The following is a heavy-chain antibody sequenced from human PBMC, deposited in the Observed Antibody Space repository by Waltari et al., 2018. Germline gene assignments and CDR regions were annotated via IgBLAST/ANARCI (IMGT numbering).Heavy chain of an antibody. CDR2: IYYSGST. CDR3: ARGDYGGPLSGEYFQH. Sequence: QLQLQESGPGLVKPSETLSLTCTVSGGSISSSSYYWGWIGPPPGKGLGWIGSIYYSGSTYYNPSLKSRDTRAVATSKTQFSLKLRAVTAADTAVYYCARGDYGGPLSGEYFQHWGQGTLVTVSS. D-gene: IGHD4-17*01. J-gene: IGHJ1*01. V-gene: IGHV4-39*01. CDR1: GGSISSSSYY.